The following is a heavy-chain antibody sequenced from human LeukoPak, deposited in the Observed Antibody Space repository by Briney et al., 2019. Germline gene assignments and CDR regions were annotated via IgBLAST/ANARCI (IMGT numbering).Heavy chain of an antibody. D-gene: IGHD2-15*01. CDR2: ISSSSSTI. J-gene: IGHJ4*02. CDR3: ARDHEGYCSGGSCYHFDY. CDR1: GFTFSSYS. V-gene: IGHV3-48*01. Sequence: RGGSLTLSCAASGFTFSSYSMNWVRQAPGKGLEWVSYISSSSSTIYYADSVKGRFTISRDNAKNSLYLQMNSLRAEDTAVYYCARDHEGYCSGGSCYHFDYWGQGTLVTVSS.